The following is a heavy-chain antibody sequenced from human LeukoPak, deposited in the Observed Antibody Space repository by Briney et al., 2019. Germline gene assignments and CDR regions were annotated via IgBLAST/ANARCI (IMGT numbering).Heavy chain of an antibody. V-gene: IGHV1-8*01. Sequence: ASVKVSCKASGYTFGSYDINWVRQATGQGLEWMGWANPDTGNTGYAQNFQGRVTITRNTSTSTAYMELSSLRSEDTAVYYCARGVGSSGWYDYWGQGTLVTVSS. J-gene: IGHJ4*02. D-gene: IGHD6-19*01. CDR3: ARGVGSSGWYDY. CDR2: ANPDTGNT. CDR1: GYTFGSYD.